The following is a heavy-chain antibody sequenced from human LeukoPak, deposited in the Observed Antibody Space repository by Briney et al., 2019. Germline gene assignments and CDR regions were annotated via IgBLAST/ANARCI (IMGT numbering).Heavy chain of an antibody. CDR2: ISYSGST. CDR3: ARGGGFDWGAFDY. J-gene: IGHJ4*02. CDR1: GGSISSYY. V-gene: IGHV4-59*01. Sequence: SETLSLTCTVSGGSISSYYWSWIRQPPGKGLEWIGFISYSGSTGYRPSLKSRVTISVDTSKNQFSLKLSSVTAADSAVYYCARGGGFDWGAFDYWGQGTLVTVSS. D-gene: IGHD5-12*01.